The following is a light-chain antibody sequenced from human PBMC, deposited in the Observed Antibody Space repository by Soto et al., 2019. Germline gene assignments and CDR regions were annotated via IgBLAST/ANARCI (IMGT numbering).Light chain of an antibody. J-gene: IGKJ4*01. CDR3: QQRGSFPLT. Sequence: EIVLTQSPAALSLSPGERATLSCRASQSIGTYLVWYQQKPGQAPRRLIYYASNRATGIPVRFSGSGSGTDFTLTISRLEPEDFAVYYCQQRGSFPLTFGGGTKVDIK. V-gene: IGKV3-11*01. CDR1: QSIGTY. CDR2: YAS.